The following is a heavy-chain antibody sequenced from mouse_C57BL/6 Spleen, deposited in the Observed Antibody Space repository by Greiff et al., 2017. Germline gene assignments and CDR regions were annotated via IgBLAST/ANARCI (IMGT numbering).Heavy chain of an antibody. V-gene: IGHV1-61*01. D-gene: IGHD1-1*01. J-gene: IGHJ4*01. CDR2: IYPSNSET. Sequence: VQLQQPGAELVRPGSSVKLSCKASGYTFTSYWMDWVKQRPGQGLEWIGNIYPSNSETHYNQKFKDKAKMTVDKSSSTAYMQLSSLTSEDSSVYDSARYYYVSSYAMDYWGQGTSVTVSS. CDR3: ARYYYVSSYAMDY. CDR1: GYTFTSYW.